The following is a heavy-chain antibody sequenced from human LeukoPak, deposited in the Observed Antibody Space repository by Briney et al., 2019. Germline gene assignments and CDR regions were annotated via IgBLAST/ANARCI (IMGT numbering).Heavy chain of an antibody. J-gene: IGHJ4*02. V-gene: IGHV3-66*02. CDR3: ARGTFWSEYYLDY. CDR2: IYSGGST. D-gene: IGHD3-3*01. CDR1: GFTVSSNY. Sequence: PGGSLRLSCAASGFTVSSNYMSWVRQAPGKGLEWVSVIYSGGSTYYADSVKGRFTISRDNSKNTLYLQMNSLRAEDTAVYYCARGTFWSEYYLDYWGQGTLVTVSS.